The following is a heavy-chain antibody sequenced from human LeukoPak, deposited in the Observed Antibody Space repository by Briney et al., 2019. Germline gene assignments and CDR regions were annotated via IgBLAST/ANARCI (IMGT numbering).Heavy chain of an antibody. CDR2: ICANDGNT. D-gene: IGHD2-15*01. CDR3: AKGSGSSCYSPCDY. V-gene: IGHV3-23*01. Sequence: GGSLRLSCAASGLTFRNYALSWVRQAPGKGLEWVSVICANDGNTYYADAVKGRFTISRDNSKDTLYLQMDSLRAEDTAVYYCAKGSGSSCYSPCDYWGQGILVTVSS. J-gene: IGHJ4*02. CDR1: GLTFRNYA.